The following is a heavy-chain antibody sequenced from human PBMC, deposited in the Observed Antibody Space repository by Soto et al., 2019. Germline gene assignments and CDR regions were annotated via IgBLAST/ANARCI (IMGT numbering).Heavy chain of an antibody. Sequence: QLQLQESGPGLVKPSETLSLTCTVSGGSISSSSYYWGWIRQPPGKGLEWIGSIYYSGSTYYNPSLKSRVTNTVDTSKNQFSLKLSFVTAADTAVYYCARGVDSSSWYAYDYYYYYMDVWGKGTTVTVSS. D-gene: IGHD6-13*01. CDR3: ARGVDSSSWYAYDYYYYYMDV. V-gene: IGHV4-39*01. J-gene: IGHJ6*03. CDR2: IYYSGST. CDR1: GGSISSSSYY.